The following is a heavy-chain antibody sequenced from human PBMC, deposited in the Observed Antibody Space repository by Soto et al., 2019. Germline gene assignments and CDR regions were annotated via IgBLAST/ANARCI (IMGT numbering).Heavy chain of an antibody. D-gene: IGHD6-6*01. Sequence: SETLSLTCTVSGGSISSYYWSWIRQPPGKGLEWIGYIYYSGSTNYNPSLKSRVTISVDTSKNQFSLKLSSVTAADTAVYYCARGVSSSSQSLYYYYYGMDVWGQGTTVTVSS. CDR2: IYYSGST. V-gene: IGHV4-59*01. CDR3: ARGVSSSSQSLYYYYYGMDV. CDR1: GGSISSYY. J-gene: IGHJ6*02.